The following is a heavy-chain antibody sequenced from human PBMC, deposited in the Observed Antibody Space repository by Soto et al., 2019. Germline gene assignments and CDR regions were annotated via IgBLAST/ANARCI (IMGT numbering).Heavy chain of an antibody. Sequence: QVQLQESGPGLVKPSQTLSLPCTVSGASISSGGYYWSWIRQHPGKGLEWIGYIYSGKTYYNPSLKSRVTISVDTSKNQFSLKLTSVTAADTAGYYCARCVFPWGQGTLVTVSS. CDR2: IYSGKT. V-gene: IGHV4-31*03. CDR1: GASISSGGYY. CDR3: ARCVFP. J-gene: IGHJ5*02.